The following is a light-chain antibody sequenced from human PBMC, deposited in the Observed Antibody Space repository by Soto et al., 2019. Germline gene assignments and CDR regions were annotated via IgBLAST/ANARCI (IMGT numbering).Light chain of an antibody. CDR3: QQYGGSPPYT. Sequence: EIVLTQSPGTLSLSPGERATLSCRASESVSDNYLAWYQQRSGQAPRLVIYGASSRASAVPDRFSGSGSGADFTLTISRLEPEDFGVYYCQQYGGSPPYTFGQGTKLEI. CDR2: GAS. V-gene: IGKV3-20*01. J-gene: IGKJ2*01. CDR1: ESVSDNY.